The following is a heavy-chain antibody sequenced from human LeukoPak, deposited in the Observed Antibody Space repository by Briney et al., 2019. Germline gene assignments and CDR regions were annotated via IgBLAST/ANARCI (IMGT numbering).Heavy chain of an antibody. CDR1: GGSFSGYY. J-gene: IGHJ4*02. V-gene: IGHV4-34*01. D-gene: IGHD5-18*01. Sequence: SETLSLTCAVYGGSFSGYYWGWIRQPPGKGLKWIGEINHSGSTNYNPSLKSRVTISVDTSKNQFSLKLSSVTAADTAVYYCAKPADTAMGFDYWGQGTLVTVSS. CDR3: AKPADTAMGFDY. CDR2: INHSGST.